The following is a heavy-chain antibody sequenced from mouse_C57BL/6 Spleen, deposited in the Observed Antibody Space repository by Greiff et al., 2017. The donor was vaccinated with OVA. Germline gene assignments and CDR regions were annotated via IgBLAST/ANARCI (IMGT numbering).Heavy chain of an antibody. Sequence: LQESGAELVRPGTSVKMSCKASGYTFTNYWIGWAKQRPGHGLEWIGDIYPGGGYTNYNEKFKGKATLTADKSSSTAYMQFSSLTSEDSAIYYCARRRGDYGSSYVLDYWGQGTTLTVSS. D-gene: IGHD1-1*01. CDR3: ARRRGDYGSSYVLDY. V-gene: IGHV1-63*01. J-gene: IGHJ2*01. CDR1: GYTFTNYW. CDR2: IYPGGGYT.